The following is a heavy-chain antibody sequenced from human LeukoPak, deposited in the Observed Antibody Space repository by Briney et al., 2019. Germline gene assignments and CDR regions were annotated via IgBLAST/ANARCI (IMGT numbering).Heavy chain of an antibody. V-gene: IGHV1-69*04. CDR1: GGTFSSYA. CDR3: HMGEDGYNGNYGMDL. D-gene: IGHD5-24*01. CDR2: IITIAGIV. Sequence: GASVKVSCTASGGTFSSYAISWVRQAPGQGLEWMGRIITIAGIVNYAQKFQGRVTIIADKSTSTAYMELSSLRSEDTAVYYCHMGEDGYNGNYGMDLWGQGTTVTVSS. J-gene: IGHJ6*02.